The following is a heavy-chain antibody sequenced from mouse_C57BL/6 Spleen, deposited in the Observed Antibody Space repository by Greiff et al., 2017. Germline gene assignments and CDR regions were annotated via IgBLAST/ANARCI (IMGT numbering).Heavy chain of an antibody. CDR3: ARAYGSSRGENYCDY. Sequence: QVQLQQPGAELVKPGASVKLSCKASGYTFTSYWMHRVKQRPGQGLAWIGLIHPNRGSTNYNEKFKSKATLTVDKSSSSAYMQLSCLASEDSAVYYCARAYGSSRGENYCDYWVQVTTLSGAS. D-gene: IGHD1-1*01. CDR1: GYTFTSYW. CDR2: IHPNRGST. V-gene: IGHV1-64*01. J-gene: IGHJ2*01.